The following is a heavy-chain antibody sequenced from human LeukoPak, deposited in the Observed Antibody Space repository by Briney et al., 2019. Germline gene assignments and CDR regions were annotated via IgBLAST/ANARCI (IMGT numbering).Heavy chain of an antibody. D-gene: IGHD2-21*02. CDR2: IYYSGST. J-gene: IGHJ4*02. Sequence: SETLSLTCAVSGGSISSGGYSWSWIRQPPGKGLEWIVYIYYSGSTYYNPSLKSRVTISVDTSKNQFSLKLSSVTAADTAVYYCARGFYGSVVTAYFDYWGQGTLVTVSS. CDR3: ARGFYGSVVTAYFDY. CDR1: GGSISSGGYS. V-gene: IGHV4-30-4*07.